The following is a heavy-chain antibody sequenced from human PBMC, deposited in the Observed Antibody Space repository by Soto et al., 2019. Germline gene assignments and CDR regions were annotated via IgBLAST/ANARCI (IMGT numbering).Heavy chain of an antibody. CDR2: INHSGST. Sequence: SETLSLTCAVYGGSFSGYYWSWIRQPPGKGLEWIGEINHSGSTNYNPSLKSRVTISVDTSKNQFSLKLSSVTAADTAVYYCARGSKRVIVVVVAAFTRYFDYWGQGTLVTVSS. D-gene: IGHD2-15*01. CDR1: GGSFSGYY. J-gene: IGHJ4*02. CDR3: ARGSKRVIVVVVAAFTRYFDY. V-gene: IGHV4-34*01.